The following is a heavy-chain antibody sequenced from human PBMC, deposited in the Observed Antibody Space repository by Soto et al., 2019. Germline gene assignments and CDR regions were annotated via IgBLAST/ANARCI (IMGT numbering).Heavy chain of an antibody. CDR3: ARVPYNWNYYYYYYGMDV. J-gene: IGHJ6*02. V-gene: IGHV3-30-3*01. CDR1: GFTFSSYA. Sequence: GGSLRLSCAASGFTFSSYAMHWVRQAPGKGLEWVAVISYDGSNKYYADSVKGRFTISRDNSKNTLYLQMNSLRAEDTAVYYCARVPYNWNYYYYYYGMDVWGQGTTVTVSS. CDR2: ISYDGSNK. D-gene: IGHD1-7*01.